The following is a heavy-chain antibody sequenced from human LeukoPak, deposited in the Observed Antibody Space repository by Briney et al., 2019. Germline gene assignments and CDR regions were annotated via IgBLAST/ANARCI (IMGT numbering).Heavy chain of an antibody. J-gene: IGHJ4*02. D-gene: IGHD2-2*01. V-gene: IGHV3-21*01. CDR3: ARGGYCSSTSCYVIHYFDY. Sequence: PGGSLRLSCVASGFGINTRAMSWVRQAPGKGLEWVSSISSSSSYIYYADSVKGRFTISRDNAKNSLYLQMNSLRAEDTAVYYCARGGYCSSTSCYVIHYFDYWGQGTLVTVSS. CDR1: GFGINTRA. CDR2: ISSSSSYI.